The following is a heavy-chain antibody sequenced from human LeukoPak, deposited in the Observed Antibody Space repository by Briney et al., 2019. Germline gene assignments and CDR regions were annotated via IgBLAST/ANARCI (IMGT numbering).Heavy chain of an antibody. J-gene: IGHJ4*02. CDR2: INSDGSST. CDR1: GFTSSSYW. V-gene: IGHV3-74*01. D-gene: IGHD5-12*01. CDR3: ARAQHSGYERYQYYFDY. Sequence: GGSLRLSCAASGFTSSSYWMHWVRQAPGKGLVWVSRINSDGSSTNYADSVKGRFTISRDNAKNTLYLQMNSLRAEDTAVYYCARAQHSGYERYQYYFDYWGQGTLVTVSS.